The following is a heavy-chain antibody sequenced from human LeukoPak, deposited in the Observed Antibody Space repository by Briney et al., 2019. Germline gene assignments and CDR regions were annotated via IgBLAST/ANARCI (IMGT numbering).Heavy chain of an antibody. D-gene: IGHD3-10*01. V-gene: IGHV3-23*01. J-gene: IGHJ4*02. CDR3: ARELSGVLGFDS. CDR1: GLTSHLKSYG. CDR2: ISGSGYNT. Sequence: GGSLRLSCAASGLTSHLKSYGMSWVRQAPGKGLEWVSTISGSGYNTYYADSVKGRFTISRDNSKNMVFLQMHSLRAEDTAVYYCARELSGVLGFDSWGQGTLVTVSS.